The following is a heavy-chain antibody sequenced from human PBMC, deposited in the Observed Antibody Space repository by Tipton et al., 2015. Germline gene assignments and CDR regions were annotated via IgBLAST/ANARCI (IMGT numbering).Heavy chain of an antibody. D-gene: IGHD6-13*01. J-gene: IGHJ4*02. Sequence: SLRLSCAASGFTFSNYYMSWIRQAPGKGLEWLSYIDSSGRTIYYTDSVKGRFTISRDNAKNSLYLQMNSLRAEDTAVYYCARAVISADSYWGQGTLVTVSS. CDR3: ARAVISADSY. V-gene: IGHV3-11*04. CDR1: GFTFSNYY. CDR2: IDSSGRTI.